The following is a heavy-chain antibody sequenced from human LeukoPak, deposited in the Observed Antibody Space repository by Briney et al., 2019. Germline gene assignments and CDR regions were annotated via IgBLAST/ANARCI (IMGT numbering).Heavy chain of an antibody. CDR2: INAGNGNT. V-gene: IGHV1-3*01. D-gene: IGHD3-22*01. J-gene: IGHJ3*02. Sequence: ASVKVSCKASGYTFTSYAMHWVRQAPGQRLEWMGWINAGNGNTTYSQKFQGRVTITRDPSASPAYMELSSLTSEDTPVYYCARDILLGRDYYDGSGYLGQWAFDIWGQGTMVTVSS. CDR3: ARDILLGRDYYDGSGYLGQWAFDI. CDR1: GYTFTSYA.